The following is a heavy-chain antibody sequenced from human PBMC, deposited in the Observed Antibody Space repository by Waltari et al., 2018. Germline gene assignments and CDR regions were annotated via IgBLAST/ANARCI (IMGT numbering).Heavy chain of an antibody. CDR2: FDPEDGET. CDR3: ATGAYYYDSSGYYQAGGFDY. J-gene: IGHJ4*02. Sequence: QVQLVQSGAEVKKPGASVKVSCKVSGYTLTELSMHWVRKAPGKGLEWMGGFDPEDGETIYAQKFQGRVTMTEDTSTDTAYMELSSLRSEDTAVYYCATGAYYYDSSGYYQAGGFDYWGQGTLVTVSS. CDR1: GYTLTELS. D-gene: IGHD3-22*01. V-gene: IGHV1-24*01.